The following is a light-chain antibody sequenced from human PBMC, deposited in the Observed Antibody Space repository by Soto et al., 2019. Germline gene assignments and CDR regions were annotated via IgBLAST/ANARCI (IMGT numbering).Light chain of an antibody. Sequence: AFQMTESASSLSASVGDRGTITCRASQGIRNDLDWFQQKPGKAPKLLIHAASNLQSGVPARFSGSGSGTDFTLPISSLQPEDFATYYCLQKYFYPFTFGPGTKVDIK. J-gene: IGKJ3*01. CDR3: LQKYFYPFT. CDR1: QGIRND. V-gene: IGKV1-6*01. CDR2: AAS.